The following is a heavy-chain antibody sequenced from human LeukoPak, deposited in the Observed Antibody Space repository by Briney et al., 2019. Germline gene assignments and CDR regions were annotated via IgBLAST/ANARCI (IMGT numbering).Heavy chain of an antibody. D-gene: IGHD3-16*01. V-gene: IGHV4-31*03. CDR1: GGSISSGGYY. CDR2: IYYSGST. CDR3: ARTMLAHYDLDV. J-gene: IGHJ6*02. Sequence: SQTLSLTCTVSGGSISSGGYYWSWIRQHPGKGLEWIGYIYYSGSTYYNPSLKSRVTISVDTSKNQFSLKLSSVTAADTAVYYCARTMLAHYDLDVWGQGTTVTVSS.